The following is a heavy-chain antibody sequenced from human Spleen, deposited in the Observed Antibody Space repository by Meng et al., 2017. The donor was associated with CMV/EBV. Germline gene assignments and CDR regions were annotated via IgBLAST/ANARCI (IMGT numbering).Heavy chain of an antibody. Sequence: GGSLRLSCAASGFTFSDDWMNWVRQAPGKGLEWVASINRDGTKKFYVDSVKGRFTLSRDNAKSSLYLQMNSLRDEDTAVYYCAKPSSGIAVAGTPLPRNWGQGTLVTVSS. CDR2: INRDGTKK. D-gene: IGHD6-19*01. CDR3: AKPSSGIAVAGTPLPRN. J-gene: IGHJ4*02. V-gene: IGHV3-7*01. CDR1: GFTFSDDW.